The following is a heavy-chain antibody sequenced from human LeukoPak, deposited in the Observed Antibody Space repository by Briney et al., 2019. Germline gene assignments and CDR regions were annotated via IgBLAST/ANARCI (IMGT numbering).Heavy chain of an antibody. J-gene: IGHJ4*02. CDR3: SREGSEGYLFDY. V-gene: IGHV6-1*01. Sequence: SQTPSLTCAISGDSVSSNSAAWNWIRQSPSRGLEWLGRTYYRSKWYNDYAVSVKSRISINPDTSKNQFSLQLNSMTPEDTAVYYCSREGSEGYLFDYWGQGTLVTVSS. CDR1: GDSVSSNSAA. CDR2: TYYRSKWYN. D-gene: IGHD6-13*01.